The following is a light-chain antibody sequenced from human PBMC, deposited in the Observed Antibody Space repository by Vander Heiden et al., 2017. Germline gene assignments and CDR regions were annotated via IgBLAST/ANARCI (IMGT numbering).Light chain of an antibody. Sequence: DIQLTQSPSFLSASVGDRVTITCRASQGISSYLAWYQQKPGKAPKLLIYAASTLQSGVPSRFSGSGSGTEFTLTISSLQPEDFATYYCQQLNSYPRATFGHGTKVDIK. J-gene: IGKJ3*01. CDR1: QGISSY. CDR2: AAS. CDR3: QQLNSYPRAT. V-gene: IGKV1-9*01.